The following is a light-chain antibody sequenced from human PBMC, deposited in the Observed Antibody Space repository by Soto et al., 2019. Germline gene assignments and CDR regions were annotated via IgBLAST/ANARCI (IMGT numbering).Light chain of an antibody. CDR3: QQYNSSPWT. Sequence: DIQMTQSPSTLSASVGDRVTITCRASQSISSWLAWYQQKPGKAPKLLIYKASSLGSGVPSRFSGSGSGTDFTLTISSLQPDDFATYYCQQYNSSPWTFGQGTKVEIK. CDR2: KAS. V-gene: IGKV1-5*03. CDR1: QSISSW. J-gene: IGKJ1*01.